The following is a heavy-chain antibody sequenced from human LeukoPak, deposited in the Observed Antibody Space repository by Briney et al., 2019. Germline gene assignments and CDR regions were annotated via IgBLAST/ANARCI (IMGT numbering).Heavy chain of an antibody. CDR1: GYTLTCYY. CDR3: ARDYYDSSGYYAYGFTGFDP. Sequence: SVTVSCKASGYTLTCYYMHSVRQARGQGLAWMGCTYPKSGGTNFVHKFQGRVSMTRDTSISRAYMELSRLRSDDTAVYYCARDYYDSSGYYAYGFTGFDPWGQGTLVSVSS. J-gene: IGHJ5*02. V-gene: IGHV1-2*02. CDR2: TYPKSGGT. D-gene: IGHD3-22*01.